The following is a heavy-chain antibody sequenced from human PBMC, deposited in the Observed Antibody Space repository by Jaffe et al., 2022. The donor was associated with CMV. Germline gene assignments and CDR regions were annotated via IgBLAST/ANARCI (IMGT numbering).Heavy chain of an antibody. J-gene: IGHJ6*02. CDR3: ARDTLRAARPFHYYYYGMDV. CDR1: GFTFSSYS. Sequence: EVQLVESGGGLVQPGGSLRLSCAASGFTFSSYSMNWVRQAPGKGLEWVSYISSSSSTIYYADSVKGRFTISRDNAKNSLYLQMNSLRDEDTAVYYCARDTLRAARPFHYYYYGMDVWGQGTTVTVSS. V-gene: IGHV3-48*02. CDR2: ISSSSSTI. D-gene: IGHD6-6*01.